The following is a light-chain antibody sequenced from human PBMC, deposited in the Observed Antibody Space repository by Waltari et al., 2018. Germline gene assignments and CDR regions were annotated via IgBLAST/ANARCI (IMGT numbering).Light chain of an antibody. V-gene: IGLV2-8*01. CDR3: SSYAGVKHWL. J-gene: IGLJ3*02. CDR1: SSAIGTYTY. Sequence: QSALTQPPSASGSPGQSVAIPCTGTSSAIGTYTYVSWYQQHPGKGPKLMIYEVNQRPSGVPDRFSASKSGNTASLTVSGLQAEDEADYYCSSYAGVKHWLFGGGTKLTVL. CDR2: EVN.